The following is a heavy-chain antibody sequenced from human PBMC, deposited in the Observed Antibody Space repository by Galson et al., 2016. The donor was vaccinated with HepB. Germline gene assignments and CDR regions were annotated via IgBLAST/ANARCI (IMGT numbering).Heavy chain of an antibody. V-gene: IGHV3-11*04. CDR3: ASPFCCTGGVDSHGGMDV. J-gene: IGHJ6*04. CDR2: ISGRGTIV. Sequence: SLRLSCAGYGFTFSNYYMNWIRQSPGKGLEWIASISGRGTIVKYADSVKGRFIISRDNSKNTLYLQMNSLRAEDTAVYYCASPFCCTGGVDSHGGMDVWGKGTTVTVSS. D-gene: IGHD2-8*02. CDR1: GFTFSNYY.